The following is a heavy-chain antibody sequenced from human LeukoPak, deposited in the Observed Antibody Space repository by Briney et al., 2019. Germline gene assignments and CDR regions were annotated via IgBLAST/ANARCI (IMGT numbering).Heavy chain of an antibody. J-gene: IGHJ4*02. D-gene: IGHD6-19*01. V-gene: IGHV1-8*01. CDR2: MNPNSGNT. CDR1: GYTFTSYD. CDR3: ARQRGSGRYNNFDY. Sequence: ASVKVSCKASGYTFTSYDINWVRQATGQGLEWMGWMNPNSGNTGYAQKFQGRVTMARNTSISTVYMELSSLRSEDTAVYYCARQRGSGRYNNFDYWGQGTLVTVSS.